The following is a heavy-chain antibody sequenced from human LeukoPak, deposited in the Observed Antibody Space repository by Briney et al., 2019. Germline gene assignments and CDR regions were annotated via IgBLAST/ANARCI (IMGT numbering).Heavy chain of an antibody. CDR2: STGDGGRT. D-gene: IGHD6-19*01. J-gene: IGHJ4*02. Sequence: GGSLRLSCAASGFTFDDYAMHWVRQAPGKGLEWVSLSTGDGGRTYFADFVKGRFTISRDNSKNSLFLQMNSLRAEDTALYYCAREGPIAVAGYFDYWGQGSLVTVSS. CDR3: AREGPIAVAGYFDY. V-gene: IGHV3-43*02. CDR1: GFTFDDYA.